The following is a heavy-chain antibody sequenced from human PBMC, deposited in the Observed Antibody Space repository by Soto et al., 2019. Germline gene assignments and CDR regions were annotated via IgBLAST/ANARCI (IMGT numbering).Heavy chain of an antibody. CDR1: GYTFASYY. J-gene: IGHJ3*02. V-gene: IGHV1-8*01. Sequence: ASVKVSCKASGYTFASYYINWVRQATGQGLEWMGWMNPNSGNTGYAQKFQGRVTMTRNTSISTAYMELSSLRSEDTAVYYCARWAGSVVVAANGGVENDAFDIWGQGTMVTVSS. CDR2: MNPNSGNT. CDR3: ARWAGSVVVAANGGVENDAFDI. D-gene: IGHD2-15*01.